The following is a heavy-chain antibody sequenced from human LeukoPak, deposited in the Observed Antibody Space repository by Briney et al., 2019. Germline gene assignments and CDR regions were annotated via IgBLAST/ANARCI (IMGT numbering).Heavy chain of an antibody. CDR3: ARDDKLIRLWADFDY. Sequence: FCAASGLPLKLLRMHYARQAPGKGLEEVAVISFYSSNKYYADSVKSRFTISRDDSKNTLYLQMSSLRAEDTAAYYCARDDKLIRLWADFDYWGQGSLVTVSS. CDR1: GLPLKLLR. V-gene: IGHV3-30*03. J-gene: IGHJ4*02. D-gene: IGHD3-16*01. CDR2: ISFYSSNK.